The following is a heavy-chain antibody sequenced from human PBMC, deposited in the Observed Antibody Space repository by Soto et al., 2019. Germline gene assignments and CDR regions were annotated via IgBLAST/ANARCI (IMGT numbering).Heavy chain of an antibody. CDR3: ATPPHDTRQY. CDR2: INSDGSTT. CDR1: GLTFRSYW. V-gene: IGHV3-74*01. J-gene: IGHJ4*02. Sequence: EVQLVESGGGLVQPGGSLRLSCAASGLTFRSYWMHWVRQAPGKGPVWVSRINSDGSTTSYADSVKGRFTISRDNAKNTLYLQMNSLRAEDTAVYYCATPPHDTRQYWGQGTLVTVSS.